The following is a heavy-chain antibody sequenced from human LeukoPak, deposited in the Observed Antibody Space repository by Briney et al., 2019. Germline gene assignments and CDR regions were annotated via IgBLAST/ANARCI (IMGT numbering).Heavy chain of an antibody. D-gene: IGHD3-10*01. CDR1: GYTFTRYY. J-gene: IGHJ6*02. CDR2: NYPSGGST. V-gene: IGHV1-46*01. CDR3: ASVPRRYYGSGSNYYGMDV. Sequence: GSVKASCKPSGYTFTRYYMHGVRQTPGQGLEWMGINYPSGGSTSYAQNCQGSVPMTRDTSTSTVYMELSSLKSEDTAVYYCASVPRRYYGSGSNYYGMDVWGQGTTVTVSS.